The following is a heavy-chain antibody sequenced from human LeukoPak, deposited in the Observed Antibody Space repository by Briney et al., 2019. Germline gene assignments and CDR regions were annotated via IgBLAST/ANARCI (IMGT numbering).Heavy chain of an antibody. D-gene: IGHD1-1*01. Sequence: KPSETLSLTCAVYGGSFSGYYWSWIRQPPGKGLEWIGEINHSGSTNYNPSLKSRVTISVDTSKNQFSLKLSSVTAADTAVYYCARGGRDRTTGTTLSWFDPWGQGTLVTVSS. V-gene: IGHV4-34*01. CDR3: ARGGRDRTTGTTLSWFDP. J-gene: IGHJ5*02. CDR1: GGSFSGYY. CDR2: INHSGST.